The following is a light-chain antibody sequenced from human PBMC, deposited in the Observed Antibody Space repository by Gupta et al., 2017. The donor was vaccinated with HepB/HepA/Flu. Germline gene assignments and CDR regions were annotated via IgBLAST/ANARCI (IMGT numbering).Light chain of an antibody. CDR3: SSYTSSSTPVV. J-gene: IGLJ2*01. CDR2: DVS. CDR1: SSDVGGYNY. V-gene: IGLV2-14*03. Sequence: QSALTQPAYVSGSPGRSITISCTGTSSDVGGYNYVSWYQQHPGKAPKLMIYDVSNRPSGVSNRFSGSKSGNTASLTISGLQAEDEADYYCSSYTSSSTPVVFGGGTKLTVL.